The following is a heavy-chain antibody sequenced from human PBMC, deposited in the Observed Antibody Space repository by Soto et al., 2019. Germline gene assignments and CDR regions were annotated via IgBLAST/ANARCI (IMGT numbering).Heavy chain of an antibody. CDR3: AMDYYDSSGYNYVCDFDI. D-gene: IGHD3-22*01. Sequence: PGGSLRLSCAASGFTFSSYGMHWVRQAPGKGLEWVAVISYDGSNKYYADSVKGRFTISRDNSKNTLYLQMNSLRAKDTAVYYCAMDYYDSSGYNYVCDFDIWGQGTMVTVSS. CDR1: GFTFSSYG. CDR2: ISYDGSNK. J-gene: IGHJ3*02. V-gene: IGHV3-30*03.